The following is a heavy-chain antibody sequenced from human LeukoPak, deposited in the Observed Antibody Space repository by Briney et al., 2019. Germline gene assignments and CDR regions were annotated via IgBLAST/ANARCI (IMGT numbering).Heavy chain of an antibody. Sequence: ASVKVSCKASGYTFTGYYMHWVRQAPGQGLEWMGIINPSGGSTSYAQKFQGRVTMTRDMSTSTVYMELSSLRPEDTAVYYCARGGHDYGDYVQYCFDYWGQGTLVTVSS. J-gene: IGHJ4*02. CDR1: GYTFTGYY. CDR2: INPSGGST. V-gene: IGHV1-46*01. CDR3: ARGGHDYGDYVQYCFDY. D-gene: IGHD4-17*01.